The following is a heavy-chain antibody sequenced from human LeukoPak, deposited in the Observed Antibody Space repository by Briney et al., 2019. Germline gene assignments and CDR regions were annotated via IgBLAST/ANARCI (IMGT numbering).Heavy chain of an antibody. CDR3: ARDGGYCSSTSCPHGD. Sequence: PSETLSLTCTVSGGSISSGDYYWSWIRQPPGKGLEWIGYIYYSGSTYYNPSLKSRVTISVDTSKNQFSLKLSSVTAADTAVYYCARDGGYCSSTSCPHGDWGQGTLVTVSS. V-gene: IGHV4-30-4*08. D-gene: IGHD2-2*01. J-gene: IGHJ4*02. CDR2: IYYSGST. CDR1: GGSISSGDYY.